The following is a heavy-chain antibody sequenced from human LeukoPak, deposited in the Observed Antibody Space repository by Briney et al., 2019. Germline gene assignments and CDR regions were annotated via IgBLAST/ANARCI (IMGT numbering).Heavy chain of an antibody. Sequence: GGSLRLSCAATGFTFSTYAMSWVRQAPGKGLEWVSGISGGGNSTYYADSVKGRFTISRDNSKNTLYLQMNSLRAEDTAVYYCAKVAAGRWFFDYWGQGTLVTVSS. D-gene: IGHD6-13*01. CDR1: GFTFSTYA. V-gene: IGHV3-23*01. CDR2: ISGGGNST. CDR3: AKVAAGRWFFDY. J-gene: IGHJ4*02.